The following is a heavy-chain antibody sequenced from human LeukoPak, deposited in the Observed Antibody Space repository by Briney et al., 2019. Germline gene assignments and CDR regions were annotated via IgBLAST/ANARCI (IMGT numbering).Heavy chain of an antibody. CDR1: GYTFTSYG. J-gene: IGHJ5*02. Sequence: ASAKVSCKASGYTFTSYGISWVRQAPGQGLEWMGWISAYNGNTNYAQKLQGRVTMTTDTSTSTAYMELRSLRSDDTAVYYCARGEDYGDYVNWFDPWGQGTLVTVSS. CDR3: ARGEDYGDYVNWFDP. CDR2: ISAYNGNT. V-gene: IGHV1-18*01. D-gene: IGHD4-17*01.